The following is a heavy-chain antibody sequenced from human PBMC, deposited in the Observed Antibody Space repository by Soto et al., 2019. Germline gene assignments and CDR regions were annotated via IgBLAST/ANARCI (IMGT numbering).Heavy chain of an antibody. CDR1: GGTFSSYA. CDR3: ARVRGCGGDCYSNDAFDI. Sequence: SVKVSCKASGGTFSSYAISWVRQAPGQGLEWMGGIIPIFGTANYAQKFQGRVTITADESTSTAYMELSSLRSEDTAVYYCARVRGCGGDCYSNDAFDIWGQGTMVTVSS. D-gene: IGHD2-21*02. J-gene: IGHJ3*02. V-gene: IGHV1-69*13. CDR2: IIPIFGTA.